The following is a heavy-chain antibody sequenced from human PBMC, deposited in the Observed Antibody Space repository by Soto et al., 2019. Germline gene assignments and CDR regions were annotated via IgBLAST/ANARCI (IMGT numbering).Heavy chain of an antibody. CDR1: GDSVSSGDSY. CDR3: AKDGNWLDVFLDL. V-gene: IGHV4-30-4*01. J-gene: IGHJ4*02. CDR2: TSFSGYT. D-gene: IGHD6-19*01. Sequence: QVQLQESGPGLVKPSQTLSLTCSVSGDSVSSGDSYWSWIRQPPGKALEWIGYTSFSGYTSYSPSLKSRVTISVDMSKSQFSLRLTSVTAADTAVYYCAKDGNWLDVFLDLWGQGTPVTVSS.